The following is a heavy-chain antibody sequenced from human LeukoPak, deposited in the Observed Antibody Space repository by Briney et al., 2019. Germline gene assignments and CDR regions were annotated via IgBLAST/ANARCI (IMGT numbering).Heavy chain of an antibody. CDR3: AKVSSSSWYFGAFDI. D-gene: IGHD6-13*01. J-gene: IGHJ3*02. CDR2: ISYDGSNK. Sequence: GGSLRLSCAASGFTFSSYGMHWVRQAPGKGLEWVAVISYDGSNKYYADSVKGRFTISRDNSKNTLYLQMNSLRAEDTAVYYCAKVSSSSWYFGAFDIWGQGTMVTVSS. CDR1: GFTFSSYG. V-gene: IGHV3-30*18.